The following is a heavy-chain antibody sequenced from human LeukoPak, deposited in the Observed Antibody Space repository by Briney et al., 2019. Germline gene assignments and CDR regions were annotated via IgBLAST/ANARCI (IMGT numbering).Heavy chain of an antibody. CDR2: INPNNGAT. CDR1: GYTFTGYY. CDR3: ARDLKYQWLLGWFDP. D-gene: IGHD6-19*01. Sequence: VASVRVSCKASGYTFTGYYIHWVRQAPGQGLEWMGRINPNNGATNYAQKFQGRVTVTRDTSISIVYMELRRLRADDTAVYYCARDLKYQWLLGWFDPWGQGSLVTVSS. J-gene: IGHJ5*02. V-gene: IGHV1-2*06.